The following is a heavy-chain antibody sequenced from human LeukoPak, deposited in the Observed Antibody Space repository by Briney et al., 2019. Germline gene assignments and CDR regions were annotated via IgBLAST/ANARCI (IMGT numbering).Heavy chain of an antibody. J-gene: IGHJ5*02. CDR2: IIPILGIA. D-gene: IGHD3-22*01. CDR3: ARGRGYYDSSGYFDWFDP. Sequence: SVKVSCKASGGTFSSYAISWVRQAPGQGLEWMGRIIPILGIANYAQKFQGRVTITADKSTSTAYTELSSLRSEDTAVYYCARGRGYYDSSGYFDWFDPWGQGTLVTVSS. CDR1: GGTFSSYA. V-gene: IGHV1-69*04.